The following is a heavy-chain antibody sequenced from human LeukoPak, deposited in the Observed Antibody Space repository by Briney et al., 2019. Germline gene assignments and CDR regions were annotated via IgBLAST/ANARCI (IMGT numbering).Heavy chain of an antibody. CDR3: ARARDGYNTD. Sequence: PSETLSLTCTVSGGSISSYYWSWIRQPPGKGLEWIGYIYYSGSTNYNPSLKSRVTISVGTSKNQFSLKLSSVTAADTAVYYCARARDGYNTDWGQGTLVTVSS. CDR1: GGSISSYY. CDR2: IYYSGST. J-gene: IGHJ4*02. D-gene: IGHD5-24*01. V-gene: IGHV4-59*01.